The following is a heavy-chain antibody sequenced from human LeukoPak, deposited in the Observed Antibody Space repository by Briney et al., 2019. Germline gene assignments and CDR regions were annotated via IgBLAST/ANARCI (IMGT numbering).Heavy chain of an antibody. CDR3: ASPSGITIRFDAFDI. Sequence: SETLSLTCTVSGGSITSNSYYWGWIRQPPGKGLEWIGSITYSGSTYYNPSLKRRVTISIDTSKNQFSLKLSSVTAADTAVYYCASPSGITIRFDAFDIWGQGTMVTVSS. D-gene: IGHD3-3*01. CDR2: ITYSGST. J-gene: IGHJ3*02. CDR1: GGSITSNSYY. V-gene: IGHV4-39*07.